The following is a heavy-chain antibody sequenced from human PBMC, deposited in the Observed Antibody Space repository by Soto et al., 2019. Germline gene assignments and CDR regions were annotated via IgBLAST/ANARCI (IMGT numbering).Heavy chain of an antibody. D-gene: IGHD1-1*01. V-gene: IGHV3-15*07. J-gene: IGHJ4*02. CDR3: TTGRDDLLY. CDR2: IKSKTDGGTT. CDR1: GFTFSKVW. Sequence: EVQLVESGGGLVKPGGSLRLSCAVSGFTFSKVWMNWVRQAPGKGLEWVGRIKSKTDGGTTDYAAAVKGRFTITRDDSKDTLYLQMNSLKTEDTAVYFCTTGRDDLLYWGQRTLVTVSS.